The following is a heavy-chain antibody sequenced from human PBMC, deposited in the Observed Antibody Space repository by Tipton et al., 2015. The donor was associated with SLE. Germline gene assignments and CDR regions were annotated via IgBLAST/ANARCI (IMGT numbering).Heavy chain of an antibody. Sequence: SLRLSCAASGFTLSDYNMNWVRQAPGKGLEWVSSISSSSTYIFYADSVKGRFTISRDNARNSLYLQMNSLRPEDTALYYCAKDLMGGIARGRAFDIWGQGTMVTVSS. CDR2: ISSSSTYI. CDR1: GFTLSDYN. CDR3: AKDLMGGIARGRAFDI. V-gene: IGHV3-21*04. D-gene: IGHD3-16*01. J-gene: IGHJ3*02.